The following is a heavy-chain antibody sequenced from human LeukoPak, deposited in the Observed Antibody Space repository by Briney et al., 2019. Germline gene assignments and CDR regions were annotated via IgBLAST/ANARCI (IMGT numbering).Heavy chain of an antibody. CDR3: AKTGSGSSQTDYYYYMDV. CDR2: ISYDGSNK. J-gene: IGHJ6*03. Sequence: GGSLRLPCAASGFTFSSYGMHWVRQAPGKGLEWVAVISYDGSNKYYADSVKGRFTISRDNSKNTLYLQMNSLRAEDTAVYYCAKTGSGSSQTDYYYYMDVWGKGTTVTVSS. D-gene: IGHD3-10*01. CDR1: GFTFSSYG. V-gene: IGHV3-30*18.